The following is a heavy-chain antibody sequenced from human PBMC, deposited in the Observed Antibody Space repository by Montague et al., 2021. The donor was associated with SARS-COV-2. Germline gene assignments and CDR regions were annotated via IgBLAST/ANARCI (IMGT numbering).Heavy chain of an antibody. V-gene: IGHV3-48*03. J-gene: IGHJ4*02. CDR3: ARDLVVTDGISDY. CDR2: ISGAGTTI. Sequence: SLRLSCAASGFTFSYFEMNWVRQAPGKGLEWISYISGAGTTIYYADSVKGRFTISRDNAKNSLYLQMNSLSAEDTAVYYCARDLVVTDGISDYWGQGTLVTVSS. D-gene: IGHD2-8*02. CDR1: GFTFSYFE.